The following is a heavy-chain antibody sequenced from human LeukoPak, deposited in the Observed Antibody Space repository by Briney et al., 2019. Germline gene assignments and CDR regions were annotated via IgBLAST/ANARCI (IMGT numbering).Heavy chain of an antibody. V-gene: IGHV1-46*01. J-gene: IGHJ5*02. CDR2: INPSGGST. Sequence: ASVKVSCKASGYTFTSYYMHWVRQAPGQGLEWMGIINPSGGSTSYAQKFQGRVTVTRDTSTSTVYMELSSLRSEDTAVYYCATAYSSGWYALGTWGQGTLVTVSS. CDR1: GYTFTSYY. CDR3: ATAYSSGWYALGT. D-gene: IGHD6-19*01.